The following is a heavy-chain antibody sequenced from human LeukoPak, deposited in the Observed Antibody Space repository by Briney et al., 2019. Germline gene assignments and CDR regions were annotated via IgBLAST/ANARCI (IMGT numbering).Heavy chain of an antibody. CDR2: IKKDGSEQ. CDR1: GFTFSNYW. CDR3: ARVKLDTVTSGEY. V-gene: IGHV3-7*01. Sequence: GGSLRLSCVASGFTFSNYWMSWVRQAPGKGLEWVANIKKDGSEQYYADSVKGRFTASRDNAKNSLYLQMDSLRAEDTAMYYCARVKLDTVTSGEYWGQGTLVTVSS. D-gene: IGHD4-17*01. J-gene: IGHJ4*02.